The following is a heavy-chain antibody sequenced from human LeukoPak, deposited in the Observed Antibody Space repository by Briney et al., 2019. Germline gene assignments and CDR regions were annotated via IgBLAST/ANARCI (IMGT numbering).Heavy chain of an antibody. D-gene: IGHD2-2*01. CDR3: ARNIVVVPEVDYYYYYMDV. Sequence: SLKVSCKASGGTFSRYAISWVRQAPGQGLEWMGGIIPIFGTANFAQKFQGRVTITADESTSTAYMELSSLRSEDTAVYYCARNIVVVPEVDYYYYYMDVWGKGTTVTAS. J-gene: IGHJ6*03. V-gene: IGHV1-69*13. CDR1: GGTFSRYA. CDR2: IIPIFGTA.